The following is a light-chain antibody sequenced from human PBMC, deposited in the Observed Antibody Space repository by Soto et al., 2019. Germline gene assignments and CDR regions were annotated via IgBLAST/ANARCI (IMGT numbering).Light chain of an antibody. Sequence: QSVLTQPASESGSPGQSITISCTGTSSDLGGYNQVSWYQQHPGKAPKLMICEVNTRPSGISNRFSGPKSGDTASLTISGLQAEDEADYFCCSYAGTVAYVFGTGTKVTVL. CDR1: SSDLGGYNQ. CDR3: CSYAGTVAYV. V-gene: IGLV2-23*02. J-gene: IGLJ1*01. CDR2: EVN.